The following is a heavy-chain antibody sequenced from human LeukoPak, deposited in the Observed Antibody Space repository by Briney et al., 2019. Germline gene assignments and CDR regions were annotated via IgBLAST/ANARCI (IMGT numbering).Heavy chain of an antibody. CDR2: ISSSSSYI. CDR1: GFTFSSYS. CDR3: ATGYCGGDCYSPDAFDI. Sequence: GGSLRLSCAASGFTFSSYSMNWVRQAPGKGLEWVSSISSSSSYIYYADSVKGRFTISRDNAKNSLYLQMNSLRAEDTAVYYCATGYCGGDCYSPDAFDIWGQGTMVTVSS. J-gene: IGHJ3*02. D-gene: IGHD2-21*02. V-gene: IGHV3-21*01.